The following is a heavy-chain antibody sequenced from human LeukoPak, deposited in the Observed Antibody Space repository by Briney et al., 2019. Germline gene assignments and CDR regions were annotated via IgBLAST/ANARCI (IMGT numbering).Heavy chain of an antibody. CDR2: ISGSGSTI. V-gene: IGHV3-11*04. Sequence: GGSLRLSCTTSGFFFSNYYMSWIRQAPGKGLDWVSYISGSGSTIYYADSVKGRFTVSRDNTRNSLYLQMNSLRAEDTAVYYCARDPFFGAVDNWGQGTLVTVTS. J-gene: IGHJ4*02. CDR3: ARDPFFGAVDN. CDR1: GFFFSNYY. D-gene: IGHD3-10*01.